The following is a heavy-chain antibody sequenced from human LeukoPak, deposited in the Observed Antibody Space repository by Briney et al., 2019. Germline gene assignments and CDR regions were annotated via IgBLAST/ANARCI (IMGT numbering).Heavy chain of an antibody. CDR3: ARSALDTSGSYYNPQPFEY. Sequence: PSETLSLTCTVSGGSIRSSSYYWGGIRQPPGKGLEWIGTIYYSGSIYYNPSLKSRVSIFVDTSKNQFSLNLTSVTAADTAVYYCARSALDTSGSYYNPQPFEYWGQGTLVTVSS. D-gene: IGHD3-10*01. CDR2: IYYSGSI. V-gene: IGHV4-39*01. CDR1: GGSIRSSSYY. J-gene: IGHJ4*02.